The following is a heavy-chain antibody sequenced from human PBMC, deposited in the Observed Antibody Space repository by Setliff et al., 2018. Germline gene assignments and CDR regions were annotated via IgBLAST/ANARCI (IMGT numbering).Heavy chain of an antibody. Sequence: PSETLSLTCAVSGYSISSGYYWGWIRQPPGKGLEWIGSIYHSGSTYHNPSLKSRVTISVDTSKNQFSPKLTSVTAADTAVYYCAGGRRYDYGWDFDYWGQGTLVTVSS. CDR1: GYSISSGYY. D-gene: IGHD4-17*01. J-gene: IGHJ4*02. CDR3: AGGRRYDYGWDFDY. V-gene: IGHV4-38-2*01. CDR2: IYHSGST.